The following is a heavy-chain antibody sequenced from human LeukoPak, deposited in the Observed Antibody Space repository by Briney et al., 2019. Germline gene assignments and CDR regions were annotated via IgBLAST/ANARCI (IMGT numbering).Heavy chain of an antibody. Sequence: GGSLGLSYAAPGFIFHDYAIHWVRQPPGKGLEWVSLISGDGGSTFYADSVKGRFTISRDNSKNSLYLQMSSLRIEDTALYYCARESESSGWYDFWGQGTLVTVSS. D-gene: IGHD3-22*01. CDR1: GFIFHDYA. J-gene: IGHJ5*01. V-gene: IGHV3-43*02. CDR2: ISGDGGST. CDR3: ARESESSGWYDF.